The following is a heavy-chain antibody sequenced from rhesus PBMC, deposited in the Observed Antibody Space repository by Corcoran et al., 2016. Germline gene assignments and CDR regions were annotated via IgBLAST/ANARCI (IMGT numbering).Heavy chain of an antibody. J-gene: IGHJ4*01. CDR1: GYSISSGYY. CDR2: ISGSSGST. D-gene: IGHD5-12*01. Sequence: QVQLQESGPGLVKPSETLSLPCAVSGYSISSGYYWGWIRQPPGKGLEYIGYISGSSGSTYSNPSLKSRVTISQATSKNQFSLKLSSVTAADTAVYYCARGTWIQIPDYWGQGVLVTVSS. V-gene: IGHV4-99*02. CDR3: ARGTWIQIPDY.